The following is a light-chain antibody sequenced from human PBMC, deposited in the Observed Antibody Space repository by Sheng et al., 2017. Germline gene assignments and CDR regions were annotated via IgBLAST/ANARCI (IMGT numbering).Light chain of an antibody. CDR2: ETS. CDR1: QGVGSY. J-gene: IGKJ3*01. CDR3: QQYGTSIGFT. V-gene: IGKV3-11*01. Sequence: EIVLTQSPATLSLSPGQRATLSCRASQGVGSYLAWYQQKPGQAPRLLIYETSKRATGIPARFSGSGSGTDFTLIISSLEREDFGVYYCQQYGTSIGFTFGPGTKLD.